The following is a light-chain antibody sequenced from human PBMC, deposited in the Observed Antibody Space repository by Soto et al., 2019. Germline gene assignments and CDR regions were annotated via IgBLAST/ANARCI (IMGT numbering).Light chain of an antibody. V-gene: IGKV1-13*02. Sequence: AIQLTQSPSSLSASVGDRVTITCRASQGISSALAWYQQKPGKPPALLIYDASALESGVPSRFSGSGSGTDFTLTISILQPEDFSTYYCQQFNSFPLSFGGGTKVEIK. CDR3: QQFNSFPLS. CDR2: DAS. J-gene: IGKJ4*01. CDR1: QGISSA.